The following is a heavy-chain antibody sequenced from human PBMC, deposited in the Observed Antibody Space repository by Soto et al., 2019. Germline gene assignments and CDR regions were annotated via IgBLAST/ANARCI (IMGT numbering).Heavy chain of an antibody. Sequence: GGSLRRSCAASGFTFVTYAMNWVRQAPGKGLEWVSGITGSGGSTYYADSVKGRFTISRDNSENTLYLQMNSLRGDDTAGYYCAKDRSVDTRDWFDPWGQGTLVTVSS. J-gene: IGHJ5*02. V-gene: IGHV3-23*01. CDR3: AKDRSVDTRDWFDP. CDR2: ITGSGGST. D-gene: IGHD5-18*01. CDR1: GFTFVTYA.